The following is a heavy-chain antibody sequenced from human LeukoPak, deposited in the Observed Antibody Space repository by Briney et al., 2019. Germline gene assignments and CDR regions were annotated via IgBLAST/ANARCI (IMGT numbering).Heavy chain of an antibody. CDR1: GFTFSSYA. J-gene: IGHJ4*02. CDR2: IWYDGSNK. Sequence: GGSLRLSCAASGFTFSSYAMHWVRQAPGKGLEWVALIWYDGSNKYYADSVKGRFTISRENTKNSLYLQMNSLRADDTAVYYCARDHLGYSFDYWGQGTLVTVSS. V-gene: IGHV3-33*01. CDR3: ARDHLGYSFDY.